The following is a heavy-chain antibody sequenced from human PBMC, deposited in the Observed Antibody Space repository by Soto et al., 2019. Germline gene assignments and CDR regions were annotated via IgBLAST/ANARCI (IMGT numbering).Heavy chain of an antibody. D-gene: IGHD3-22*01. V-gene: IGHV4-30-2*01. J-gene: IGHJ4*02. Sequence: PSETLSLTCAVSGGSISSGGYSWSWIRHPPGKGLEWIGYIYHSGSTYYNPSLKSRVTISVDRSKNQFSLKLSSVTAADTAVYYCAREQAGYYDSSGYYYGVLDYWGRGTLVTVSS. CDR1: GGSISSGGYS. CDR3: AREQAGYYDSSGYYYGVLDY. CDR2: IYHSGST.